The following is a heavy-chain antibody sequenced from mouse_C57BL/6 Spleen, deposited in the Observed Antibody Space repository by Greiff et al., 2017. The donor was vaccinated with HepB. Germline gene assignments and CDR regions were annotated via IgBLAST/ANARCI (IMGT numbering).Heavy chain of an antibody. CDR2: IYPGDGDT. CDR1: GYAFSSSW. D-gene: IGHD4-1*01. CDR3: ARERGTGTFYFDY. Sequence: QVQLQQSGPELVKPGASVKISCKASGYAFSSSWMNWVKQRPGKGLEWIGRIYPGDGDTNYNGKFKGKATLTADKSSSTAYMQLSSLTSEDSAVYFCARERGTGTFYFDYWGQGTTLTVSS. J-gene: IGHJ2*01. V-gene: IGHV1-82*01.